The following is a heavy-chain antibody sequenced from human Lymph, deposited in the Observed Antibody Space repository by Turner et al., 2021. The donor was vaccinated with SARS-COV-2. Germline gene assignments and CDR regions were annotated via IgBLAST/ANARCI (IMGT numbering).Heavy chain of an antibody. CDR3: ARDIPTTADYFDY. CDR2: MSSSSSYI. Sequence: EVQLVESGGGLVKPGGSLRLSCAASGFTFSTYSMNWVRQAPGNGLEWHSSMSSSSSYIYYADSVKGRFTISRDDAKNSLYLQMNSLRAEDTAVYDCARDIPTTADYFDYWGQGTLVTVSS. CDR1: GFTFSTYS. D-gene: IGHD4-17*01. V-gene: IGHV3-21*01. J-gene: IGHJ4*02.